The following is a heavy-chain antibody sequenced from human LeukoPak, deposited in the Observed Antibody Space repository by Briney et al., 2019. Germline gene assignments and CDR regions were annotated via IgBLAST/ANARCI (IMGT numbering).Heavy chain of an antibody. CDR2: ISSSSSTI. Sequence: GGSLRLSCAASGFTFSSYSMNWVRQAPGKGLEWVSYISSSSSTIYYADSVKGRFTISRDNAKNSLYLQMNSLRDEDTAVYYCARARARRLYSSGWYYDYWGQGTLVTVSS. J-gene: IGHJ4*02. CDR1: GFTFSSYS. D-gene: IGHD6-19*01. CDR3: ARARARRLYSSGWYYDY. V-gene: IGHV3-48*02.